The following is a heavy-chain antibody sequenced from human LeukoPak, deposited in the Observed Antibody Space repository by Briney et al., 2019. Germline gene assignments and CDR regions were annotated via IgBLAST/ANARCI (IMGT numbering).Heavy chain of an antibody. J-gene: IGHJ5*02. CDR2: MYSRGDT. CDR3: ARDAPQVPAAGVLAS. CDR1: GFTFKTFA. D-gene: IGHD6-13*01. Sequence: GGSLRLSCAASGFTFKTFAMSWVRQAPGKGLEWVSVMYSRGDTYYADSVKGRFTFSRDISKNTLYLQMNGLRTEDTAMYYCARDAPQVPAAGVLASWGQGTLVTVSS. V-gene: IGHV3-53*01.